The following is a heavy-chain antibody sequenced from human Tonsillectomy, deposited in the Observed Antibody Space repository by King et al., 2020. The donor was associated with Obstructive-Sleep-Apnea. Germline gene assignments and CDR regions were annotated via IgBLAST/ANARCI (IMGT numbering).Heavy chain of an antibody. CDR2: IIAYNGKT. Sequence: QLVQSGAEVKKPGASVKVSCKASGYTFTSFGITWVRQAPGQGLQWMGRIIAYNGKTNYAQKLQGRLTMTRDTSTSTAYMELRSLRSDDTAVYYCVAVVAATGIWDWCQGTLVSVSS. CDR3: VAVVAATGIWD. V-gene: IGHV1-18*01. J-gene: IGHJ4*02. CDR1: GYTFTSFG. D-gene: IGHD2-15*01.